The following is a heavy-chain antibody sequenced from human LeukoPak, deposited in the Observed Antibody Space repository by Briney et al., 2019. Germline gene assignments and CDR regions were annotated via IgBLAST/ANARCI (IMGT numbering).Heavy chain of an antibody. CDR1: GGSISSYY. V-gene: IGHV4-59*12. J-gene: IGHJ6*03. CDR2: IYYSGST. CDR3: ARRSWDIVVVPAGVYYYYYMDV. Sequence: SETLSLTRTVSGGSISSYYWSWIRQPPGKGLEWIGYIYYSGSTNYNPSLKSRVTISVDTSKNQFSLKLSSVTAADTAVYYCARRSWDIVVVPAGVYYYYYMDVWGKGTTVTVSS. D-gene: IGHD2-2*01.